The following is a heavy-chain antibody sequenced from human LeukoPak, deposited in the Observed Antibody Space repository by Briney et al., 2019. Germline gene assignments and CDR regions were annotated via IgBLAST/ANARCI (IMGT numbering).Heavy chain of an antibody. D-gene: IGHD1-26*01. V-gene: IGHV1-18*01. J-gene: IGHJ4*02. Sequence: GASVKVSCTASGYAFTSYGITWVRQAPGQGLEWMGWISANSGNTDYTQNLKGRVTMTTDTSTSTAYMELRSLRSDDTAVYYGARDYVATGSYSSGERVYWGQGTLVTVPS. CDR1: GYAFTSYG. CDR2: ISANSGNT. CDR3: ARDYVATGSYSSGERVY.